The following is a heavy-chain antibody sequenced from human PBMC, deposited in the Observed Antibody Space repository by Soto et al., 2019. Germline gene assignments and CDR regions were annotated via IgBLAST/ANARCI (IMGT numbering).Heavy chain of an antibody. CDR3: ARAEGMAPFYSYAMDV. Sequence: QVQLVQSGGEVQSPRASVTVSCKASGYIFSTYGIGWVRQAPGQGLEWLGWINTHNGHTNFAPKLKDRVSMTREPSTSTVYMELSRLTPEDTAVYYCARAEGMAPFYSYAMDVWGQGTTVTVSS. D-gene: IGHD2-8*01. J-gene: IGHJ6*02. V-gene: IGHV1-18*04. CDR1: GYIFSTYG. CDR2: INTHNGHT.